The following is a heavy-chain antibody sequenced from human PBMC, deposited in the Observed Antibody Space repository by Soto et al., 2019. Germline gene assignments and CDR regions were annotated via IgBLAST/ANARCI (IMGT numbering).Heavy chain of an antibody. Sequence: SETLSLTCTVSGGSLSDYYWGWIRQPPGKGLEWIGSIYYSGSTYYNPSLKSRVTISVDTSKNQFSLKLSSVTAADTAVYYCAGGGSIVVATRRLMDVWGKGTTVTVSS. V-gene: IGHV4-39*01. CDR1: GGSLSDYY. D-gene: IGHD3-22*01. CDR2: IYYSGST. CDR3: AGGGSIVVATRRLMDV. J-gene: IGHJ6*03.